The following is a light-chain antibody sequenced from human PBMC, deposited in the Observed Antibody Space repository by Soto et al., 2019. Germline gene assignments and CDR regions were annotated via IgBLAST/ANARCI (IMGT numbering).Light chain of an antibody. J-gene: IGLJ3*02. CDR2: GNS. CDR1: SSNIGAGYV. Sequence: QLVLTQPPSVSGAPGQRVTISCTGSSSNIGAGYVHWYQQLPGTAPKLLIYGNSNRPSGVPDRFSGSKSGTSASLAITGLQAEDEADYYCQSYDSSLSGSVFGGGTKSPS. V-gene: IGLV1-40*01. CDR3: QSYDSSLSGSV.